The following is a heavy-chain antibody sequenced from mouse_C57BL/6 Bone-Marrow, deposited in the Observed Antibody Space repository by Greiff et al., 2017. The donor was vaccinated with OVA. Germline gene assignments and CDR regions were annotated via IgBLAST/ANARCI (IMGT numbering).Heavy chain of an antibody. CDR2: INPYNGGT. Sequence: EVQLQQSGPVLVKPGASVKMSCKASGYTFTDYYMNWVKQSHGKSLEWIGVINPYNGGTSYNQKFKGKATLTVDKSSSTAYMELNSLTSEDSAVYYCALWCYAMDYWGQGTSVTVSS. CDR3: ALWCYAMDY. V-gene: IGHV1-19*01. D-gene: IGHD1-1*02. CDR1: GYTFTDYY. J-gene: IGHJ4*01.